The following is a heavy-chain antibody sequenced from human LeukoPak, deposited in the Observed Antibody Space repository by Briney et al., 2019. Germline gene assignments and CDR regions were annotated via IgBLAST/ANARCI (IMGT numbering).Heavy chain of an antibody. CDR1: GGSISSSNW. J-gene: IGHJ5*02. CDR3: ARRGYRLRNWFDP. D-gene: IGHD3-16*01. Sequence: SETLSLTCAVSGGSISSSNWWIWVRQPPGKGLEWIGEIYHSGTTNYNPSLKSRVTISVDTSKNQFSLKLSSVTAADTAVYYCARRGYRLRNWFDPWGQGTLVTVSS. CDR2: IYHSGTT. V-gene: IGHV4-4*02.